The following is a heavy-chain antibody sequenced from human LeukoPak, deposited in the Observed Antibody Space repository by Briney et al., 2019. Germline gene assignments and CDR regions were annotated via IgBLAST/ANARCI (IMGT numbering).Heavy chain of an antibody. J-gene: IGHJ4*02. D-gene: IGHD1-26*01. CDR2: ISFDGYNE. CDR1: GFTFTSYA. V-gene: IGHV3-30-3*01. Sequence: PGGSLRLSCAASGFTFTSYAFHWVRQAPGKGLEWIAVISFDGYNENYADSVKGRFTISRDNSNSALYLQMNSLLIEDTAVYYCARDGLYTGSFIRDWGQGTLVTVSS. CDR3: ARDGLYTGSFIRD.